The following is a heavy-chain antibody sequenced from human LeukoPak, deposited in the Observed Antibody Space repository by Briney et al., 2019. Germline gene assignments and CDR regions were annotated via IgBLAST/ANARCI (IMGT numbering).Heavy chain of an antibody. D-gene: IGHD3-22*01. V-gene: IGHV3-15*01. CDR1: GFTFSNAW. CDR3: TTGIVFYDSSGYYRSH. J-gene: IGHJ4*02. CDR2: IKSKTDGGTT. Sequence: RGSLRLSCAASGFTFSNAWMSWVRQAPGKGLEWVGRIKSKTDGGTTDYAAPVKGRFTISRDDSKNTLYLQMNSLKTEDTAVYYCTTGIVFYDSSGYYRSHWGQGALVTVSS.